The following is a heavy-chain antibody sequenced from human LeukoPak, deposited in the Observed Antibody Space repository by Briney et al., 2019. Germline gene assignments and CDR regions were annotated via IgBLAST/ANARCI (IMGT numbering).Heavy chain of an antibody. CDR3: AKDTTAWWYHRAYMDV. J-gene: IGHJ6*03. Sequence: GGSLRLSCAASGFTSSSYAMSWVRQAPGGGLEWVSAISGSGDTTYHADSVKGRFTISRDNSENRLSLQMDSLRAEDTAVYFCAKDTTAWWYHRAYMDVWGKGTTVTVSS. V-gene: IGHV3-23*01. CDR1: GFTSSSYA. D-gene: IGHD2-15*01. CDR2: ISGSGDTT.